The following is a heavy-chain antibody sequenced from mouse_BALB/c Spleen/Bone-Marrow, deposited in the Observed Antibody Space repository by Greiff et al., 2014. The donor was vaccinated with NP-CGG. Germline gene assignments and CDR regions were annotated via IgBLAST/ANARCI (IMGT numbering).Heavy chain of an antibody. Sequence: LKHSGSELVRPGASVKLSCKASGYTFTSYWMHWVKQRPGQGLKWIGNIYPGSGSTNYDEKFKSKATLTVDTSSSTAYMQLSSLTSEDSAVFYCTRRRGNYYYFDYWGQGTTLTVSS. D-gene: IGHD2-1*01. J-gene: IGHJ2*01. CDR1: GYTFTSYW. V-gene: IGHV1S22*01. CDR2: IYPGSGST. CDR3: TRRRGNYYYFDY.